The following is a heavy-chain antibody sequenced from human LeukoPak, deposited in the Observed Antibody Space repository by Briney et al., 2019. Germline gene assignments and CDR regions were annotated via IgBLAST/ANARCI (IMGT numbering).Heavy chain of an antibody. V-gene: IGHV4-59*01. CDR1: GGSISSYY. D-gene: IGHD3-22*01. Sequence: PSETLSPTRTVSGGSISSYYWSWIRQPPGKGLEWIGYIYYSGSTNYNPSLKSRVTISVDTSKNQFSLKLTSVTAADTAVYYCASAYYDSSAPVYWGQGTLVTVSS. CDR2: IYYSGST. J-gene: IGHJ4*02. CDR3: ASAYYDSSAPVY.